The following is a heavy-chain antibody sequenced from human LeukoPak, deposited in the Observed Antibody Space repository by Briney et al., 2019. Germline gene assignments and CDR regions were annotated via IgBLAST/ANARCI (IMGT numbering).Heavy chain of an antibody. CDR3: ARIGIGFDY. V-gene: IGHV4-61*02. CDR1: GGSISSGSYY. CDR2: IYTSGST. J-gene: IGHJ4*02. Sequence: SETLSLTCTVSGGSISSGSYYWSWIRQPAGKGLEWIGRIYTSGSTNYNPSLKSRVTISVDTSKNQFSLKLSSVTAADTAVYYCARIGIGFDYWGQGTLVTVSS. D-gene: IGHD1-1*01.